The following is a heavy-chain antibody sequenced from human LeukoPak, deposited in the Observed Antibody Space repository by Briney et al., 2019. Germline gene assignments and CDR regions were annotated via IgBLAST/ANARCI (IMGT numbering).Heavy chain of an antibody. CDR3: AKDRDGGNFFFDY. CDR1: GFTFSSYG. V-gene: IGHV3-30*02. J-gene: IGHJ4*02. D-gene: IGHD4-23*01. CDR2: IRRDGRDE. Sequence: GGSLRLSCAASGFTFSSYGMHWVRQAPGKGLEWVAFIRRDGRDEDYAASVKGRFTVSRDNSKNTLYLQMNGLRPEDTALYYCAKDRDGGNFFFDYWGQGTLPPSPQ.